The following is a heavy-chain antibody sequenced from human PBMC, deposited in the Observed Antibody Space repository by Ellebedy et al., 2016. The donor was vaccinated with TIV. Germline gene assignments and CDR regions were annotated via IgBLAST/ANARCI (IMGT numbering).Heavy chain of an antibody. CDR2: ISGSGSYT. D-gene: IGHD3-22*01. Sequence: GESLKISCAASGFTFSDYYMTWIRQAPGKGLEWVSYISGSGSYTKYADSVKGRFTISRDNSKNTLYLQMNSLRAEDTAVYYCAKDQFPVEGSGYLAYWGQGTLVTVSS. J-gene: IGHJ4*02. CDR1: GFTFSDYY. CDR3: AKDQFPVEGSGYLAY. V-gene: IGHV3-11*06.